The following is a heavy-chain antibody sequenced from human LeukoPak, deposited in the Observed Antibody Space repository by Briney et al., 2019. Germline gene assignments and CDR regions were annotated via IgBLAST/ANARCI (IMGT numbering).Heavy chain of an antibody. D-gene: IGHD6-6*01. V-gene: IGHV3-30*02. Sequence: PGGSLRLSCAASGFTFSSYGVHWVRQAPGKGLEWVAFILYDGSNKYYADSVKGRFTISRDNSKNTLFLQMNSLRPEDTAIYYCAEAGRGSTSYYYYMDVWGKGTAVTVSS. CDR1: GFTFSSYG. CDR3: AEAGRGSTSYYYYMDV. J-gene: IGHJ6*03. CDR2: ILYDGSNK.